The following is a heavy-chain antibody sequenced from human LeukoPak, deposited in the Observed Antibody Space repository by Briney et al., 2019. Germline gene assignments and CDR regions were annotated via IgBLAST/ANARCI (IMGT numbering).Heavy chain of an antibody. V-gene: IGHV3-74*01. J-gene: IGHJ4*02. CDR3: ARPYCSSASCYTPPLDY. D-gene: IGHD2-2*02. CDR2: INIDGSST. Sequence: QAGGSLRLSCAASGFTFTNYWIHWVRQAPWKGLVWVSRINIDGSSTTYADSVRGRFTISRDNAKNTVYLQLNSLRAEDTAVYYCARPYCSSASCYTPPLDYWGQGTLVTVSS. CDR1: GFTFTNYW.